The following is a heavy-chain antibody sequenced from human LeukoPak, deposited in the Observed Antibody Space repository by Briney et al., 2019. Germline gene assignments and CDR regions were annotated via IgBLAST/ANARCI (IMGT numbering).Heavy chain of an antibody. J-gene: IGHJ4*02. CDR2: IYSGGST. CDR1: GFTFSSYA. Sequence: GGSLRLSCAASGFTFSSYAMSWVRQAPGKGLEWVSVIYSGGSTYYADSVKGRFTISRDTSRNTLYLQMNSLRVEDTAVYYCARDVLDSGGYLNPSQYWGQGTLVTVSS. V-gene: IGHV3-53*01. D-gene: IGHD2-15*01. CDR3: ARDVLDSGGYLNPSQY.